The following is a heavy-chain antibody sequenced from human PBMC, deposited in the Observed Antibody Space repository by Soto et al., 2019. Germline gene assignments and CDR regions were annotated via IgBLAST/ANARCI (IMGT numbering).Heavy chain of an antibody. Sequence: PSETLSLTCAVYGGSFSGYYWSWIRQPPGKGLEWIGEINHSGSTNYNPSLKSRVTISVDTSKNQFSLKLSSVTAADTAVYYCARVRRVAAAGKRYYYYRMDVWGQGTTVTVSS. J-gene: IGHJ6*02. CDR2: INHSGST. CDR1: GGSFSGYY. V-gene: IGHV4-34*01. D-gene: IGHD6-13*01. CDR3: ARVRRVAAAGKRYYYYRMDV.